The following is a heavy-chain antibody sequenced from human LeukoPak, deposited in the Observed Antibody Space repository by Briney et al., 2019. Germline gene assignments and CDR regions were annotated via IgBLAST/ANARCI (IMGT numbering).Heavy chain of an antibody. J-gene: IGHJ4*02. CDR2: IYPGDSDT. CDR3: ARVDGDYKIFDS. V-gene: IGHV5-51*01. D-gene: IGHD4-17*01. CDR1: RYIFTTHW. Sequence: GASLQISCKASRYIFTTHWIGWVRQMPGKGLEWMGIIYPGDSDTRYSPSFQGQVTISADRSISIAYLQWDSLKASDTAMYYCARVDGDYKIFDSWGQGTLVTVSS.